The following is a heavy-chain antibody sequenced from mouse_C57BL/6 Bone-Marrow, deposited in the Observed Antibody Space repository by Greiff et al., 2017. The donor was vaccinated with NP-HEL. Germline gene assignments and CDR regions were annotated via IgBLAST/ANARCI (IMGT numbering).Heavy chain of an antibody. CDR1: GYTFTSYW. CDR2: INPSNGGT. J-gene: IGHJ3*01. CDR3: ARSFAY. V-gene: IGHV1-53*01. Sequence: VQLQQPGTELVKPGASGYTFTSYWMHWVKQRPGQGLEWIGNINPSNGGTNYNEKFKSKATLTVDKSSSTAYMQLSSLTSEDSAVYYCARSFAYWGQGTLVTVSA.